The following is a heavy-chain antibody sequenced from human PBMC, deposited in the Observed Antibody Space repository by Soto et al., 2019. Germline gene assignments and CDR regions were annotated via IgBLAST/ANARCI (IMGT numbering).Heavy chain of an antibody. D-gene: IGHD4-4*01. Sequence: SETLSLTCTFSGGSISSSSYYWGWIRQPPGKGLEWIGSIYYSGSTYYNPSLKSRVTISVDTSKNQFSLKLSSVTAADTAVYYCARLLTVYPDYWGQGTLVTVSS. V-gene: IGHV4-39*01. CDR1: GGSISSSSYY. CDR2: IYYSGST. J-gene: IGHJ4*02. CDR3: ARLLTVYPDY.